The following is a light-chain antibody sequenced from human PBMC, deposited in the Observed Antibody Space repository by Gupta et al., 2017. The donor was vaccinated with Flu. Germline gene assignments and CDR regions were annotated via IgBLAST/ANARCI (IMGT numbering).Light chain of an antibody. CDR3: ATWDDSRNGLWV. CDR1: SSNIGGND. V-gene: IGLV1-44*01. Sequence: VTSACSGSSSNIGGNDVSWYQLLPVTAPNLLIYNNNQRRSGGPDQFSGSKSGTSAALAISRLQSEDEADYYCATWDDSRNGLWVFGGGTKLTVL. J-gene: IGLJ3*02. CDR2: NNN.